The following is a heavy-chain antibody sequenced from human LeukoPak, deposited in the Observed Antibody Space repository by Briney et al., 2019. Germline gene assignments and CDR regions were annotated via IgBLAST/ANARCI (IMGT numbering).Heavy chain of an antibody. J-gene: IGHJ4*02. CDR3: ARDGGYGDYPTYYFDY. CDR2: ISYDGSNK. CDR1: GFTFSSYA. V-gene: IGHV3-30*04. Sequence: GRPLRLSCAASGFTFSSYAMHWVRQAPGKGLEWVAVISYDGSNKYYADSVKGRFTISRDNSKNTLYLQMNSLRAEDTAVYYCARDGGYGDYPTYYFDYWGQGTLVTVSS. D-gene: IGHD4-17*01.